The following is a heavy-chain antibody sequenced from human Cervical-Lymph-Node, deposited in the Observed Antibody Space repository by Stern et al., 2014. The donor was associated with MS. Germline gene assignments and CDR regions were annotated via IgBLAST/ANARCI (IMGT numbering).Heavy chain of an antibody. CDR1: GGSLSSFY. V-gene: IGHV4-59*01. Sequence: QVQLVQSGPRLVKPSETLSLTCTVSGGSLSSFYWSWIRQPPGKGLEWIGYVYYTGNTNYSPSLRGRVTMSVDSSKNQFSLKVTSVTAADTAFYFCARGSSGLAPFDYWGQGTPVTVSS. CDR3: ARGSSGLAPFDY. D-gene: IGHD3-22*01. CDR2: VYYTGNT. J-gene: IGHJ4*02.